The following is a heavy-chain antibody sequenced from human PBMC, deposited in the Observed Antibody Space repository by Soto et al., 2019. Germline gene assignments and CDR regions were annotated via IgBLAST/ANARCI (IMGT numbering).Heavy chain of an antibody. CDR1: GGTFSSYA. CDR2: IIPSFGTA. Sequence: QVQLVQCGAEVKKPGSSVKVSCKASGGTFSSYAISWVRQAPGQGLEWMGGIIPSFGTANYAQKFQGRVRITADESTSTAYMERSSLRSEGTAVYHCARAPQNSYYYDSSGYYHGAFDIWGQGTMVTASS. D-gene: IGHD3-22*01. V-gene: IGHV1-69*01. CDR3: ARAPQNSYYYDSSGYYHGAFDI. J-gene: IGHJ3*02.